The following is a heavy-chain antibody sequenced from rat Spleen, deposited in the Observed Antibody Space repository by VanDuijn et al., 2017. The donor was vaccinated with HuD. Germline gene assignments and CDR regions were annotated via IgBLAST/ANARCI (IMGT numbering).Heavy chain of an antibody. J-gene: IGHJ2*01. Sequence: QVQLRESGPGLVQPAQTLSLTCTVSGFSLTNFAVNWIRQPPGKGLEWIGAIWSGGSTDYNSALRSRLSIGRDTSKSQVFLTMNSLQTEDTAIYFCARSDYYSGSFPFWGQGVMVTVSA. D-gene: IGHD1-1*01. V-gene: IGHV2-15*01. CDR1: GFSLTNFA. CDR2: IWSGGST. CDR3: ARSDYYSGSFPF.